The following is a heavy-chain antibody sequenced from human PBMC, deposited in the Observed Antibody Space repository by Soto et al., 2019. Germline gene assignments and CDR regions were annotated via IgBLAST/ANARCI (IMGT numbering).Heavy chain of an antibody. Sequence: SETLSLTCTVSGGSISSSSYYWGWIRQPPGKGLEWIGSIYYSGSTYYNPSLKSRVTISVDTSKNQFSLKLSSVTAADTAVYYCVRKSHDFEWLPDYWSRGTLDTVSS. CDR2: IYYSGST. CDR1: GGSISSSSYY. V-gene: IGHV4-39*01. J-gene: IGHJ1*01. CDR3: VRKSHDFEWLPDY. D-gene: IGHD3-9*01.